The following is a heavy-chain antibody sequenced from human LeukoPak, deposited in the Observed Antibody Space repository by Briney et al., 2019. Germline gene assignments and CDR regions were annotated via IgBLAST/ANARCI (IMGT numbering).Heavy chain of an antibody. Sequence: PSESLSLTCAVYGGSFSGYYWSWIRQPPGKGLEWIGEINHSGSTNYNPSLKSRVTISVDTSKNQFSLKLSSVTAADTAVYYCARLGYCSGGSCFSRLFDPWGQGTLVTVSS. CDR3: ARLGYCSGGSCFSRLFDP. CDR1: GGSFSGYY. CDR2: INHSGST. V-gene: IGHV4-34*01. J-gene: IGHJ5*02. D-gene: IGHD2-15*01.